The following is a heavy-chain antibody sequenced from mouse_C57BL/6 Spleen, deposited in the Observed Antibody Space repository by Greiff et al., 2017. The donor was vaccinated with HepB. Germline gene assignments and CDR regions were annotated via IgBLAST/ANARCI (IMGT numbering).Heavy chain of an antibody. J-gene: IGHJ4*01. Sequence: VQLQESGPELVKPGASVKISCKASGYSFTGYYMNWVKQSPEKSLEWIGEINPSTGGTTYNQKFKAKATLTVDKSSSTAYMQLKSLTSEDSAVYYCARSAVVAPYAMDYWGQGTSVTVSS. CDR3: ARSAVVAPYAMDY. CDR2: INPSTGGT. D-gene: IGHD1-1*01. CDR1: GYSFTGYY. V-gene: IGHV1-42*01.